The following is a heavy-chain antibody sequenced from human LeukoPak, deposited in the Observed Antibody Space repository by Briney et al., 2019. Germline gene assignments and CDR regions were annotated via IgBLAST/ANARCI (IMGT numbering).Heavy chain of an antibody. D-gene: IGHD6-13*01. CDR2: MNPNSGNT. Sequence: ASVKVSCKASGYTFTSYDINWVRQATGQGLEWMGWMNPNSGNTGYAQKFQGRVTMTRNTSISTAYMELSSLRSEDTAVYYCARWQDIAAAGTSYYYYYGMDVWGQGTTVTVSS. J-gene: IGHJ6*02. V-gene: IGHV1-8*01. CDR1: GYTFTSYD. CDR3: ARWQDIAAAGTSYYYYYGMDV.